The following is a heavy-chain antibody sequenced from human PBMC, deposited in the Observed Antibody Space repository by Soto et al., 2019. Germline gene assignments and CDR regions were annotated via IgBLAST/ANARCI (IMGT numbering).Heavy chain of an antibody. CDR3: ARGMIVPGFFDY. Sequence: KSSETLSLTCTVSGGSISSGGYYWSWIRQHPGKGLEWIGYIYYSGSTYYNPSLKSRVTISVDTSKNQFSLKLSSVTAADTAVYYCARGMIVPGFFDYWGQGTLVTVSS. CDR2: IYYSGST. CDR1: GGSISSGGYY. J-gene: IGHJ4*02. D-gene: IGHD2-2*01. V-gene: IGHV4-31*03.